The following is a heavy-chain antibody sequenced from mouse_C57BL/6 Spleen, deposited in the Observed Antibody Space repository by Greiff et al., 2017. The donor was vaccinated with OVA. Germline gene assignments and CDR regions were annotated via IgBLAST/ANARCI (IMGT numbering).Heavy chain of an antibody. V-gene: IGHV2-2*01. CDR3: ASGLRRNYAMDY. Sequence: VKVVESGPGLVQPSQSLSITCTVSGFSLTSYGVHWVRQSPGKGLEWLGVIWSGGSTDYNAAFISRLSISKDNSKSQVFFKMNSLQADDTAIYYCASGLRRNYAMDYWGQGTSVTVSS. CDR1: GFSLTSYG. CDR2: IWSGGST. D-gene: IGHD2-4*01. J-gene: IGHJ4*01.